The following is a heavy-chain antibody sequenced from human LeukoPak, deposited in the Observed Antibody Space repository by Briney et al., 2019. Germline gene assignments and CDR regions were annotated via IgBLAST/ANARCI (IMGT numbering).Heavy chain of an antibody. D-gene: IGHD2-2*01. V-gene: IGHV6-1*01. CDR2: TYYRSKWYN. CDR3: ARAQPAGVGNWFDP. J-gene: IGHJ5*02. Sequence: SQTLSLTCAISGDSVSSNSAAWNWIRQSPSRGLEWLGRTYYRSKWYNDYALPVKSRITINPDTSKNQFSLQLNSVTPEDTAVYYCARAQPAGVGNWFDPWGQGTLVTVSS. CDR1: GDSVSSNSAA.